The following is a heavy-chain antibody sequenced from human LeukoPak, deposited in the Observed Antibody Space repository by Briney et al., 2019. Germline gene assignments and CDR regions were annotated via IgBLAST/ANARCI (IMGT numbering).Heavy chain of an antibody. CDR1: GFTFSSYE. CDR3: ARDLLERPRSAFDI. J-gene: IGHJ3*02. D-gene: IGHD1-1*01. V-gene: IGHV3-48*03. Sequence: GGSLRLSCAASGFTFSSYEMNWVRQAPGKGLEWVSYITSGSGSTIYYADSVKGRFTISRDNAKNSLYLQMNSLRAEDTAVYYCARDLLERPRSAFDIWGQGTMVTVPS. CDR2: ITSGSGSTI.